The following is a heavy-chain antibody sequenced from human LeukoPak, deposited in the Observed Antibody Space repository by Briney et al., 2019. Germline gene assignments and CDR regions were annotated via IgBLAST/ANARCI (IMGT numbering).Heavy chain of an antibody. D-gene: IGHD2-8*01. Sequence: SETLSLTCTVSGGSISSSSYYWGWIRQPPGKGLEWIGSIYYSGSTYYNPSLKSRVTISVDTSKNQFSLKLSSVTAADTAVYYCARGRYCTNGVCSYSFDYWGQGTLVTVSS. CDR2: IYYSGST. CDR1: GGSISSSSYY. CDR3: ARGRYCTNGVCSYSFDY. V-gene: IGHV4-39*07. J-gene: IGHJ4*02.